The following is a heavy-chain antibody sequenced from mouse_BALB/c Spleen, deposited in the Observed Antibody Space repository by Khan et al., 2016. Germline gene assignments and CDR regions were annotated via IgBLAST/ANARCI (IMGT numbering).Heavy chain of an antibody. Sequence: EVQLQESGPELMKPGASVKISCKASGYSFTSYYMHWVKQSHGKSLEWIGYIDPFNGGTSYNQKFKGKATLTVDKSSSTAYIHLSSLTSEDSAVYYCASSTQSFYAMDYWGQGTSVTVSS. CDR1: GYSFTSYY. D-gene: IGHD1-1*01. J-gene: IGHJ4*01. CDR2: IDPFNGGT. CDR3: ASSTQSFYAMDY. V-gene: IGHV1S135*01.